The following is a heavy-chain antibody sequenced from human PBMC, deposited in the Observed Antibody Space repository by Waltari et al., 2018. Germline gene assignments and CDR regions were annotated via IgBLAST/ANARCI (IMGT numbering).Heavy chain of an antibody. D-gene: IGHD6-6*01. CDR3: ALNGDLGSSSSHFNN. CDR1: GYTFANHF. Sequence: QVQLVQSGAEVEKPGASVKLSRKASGYTFANHFIHWVRQAPGPGLEWMGVISPGGSSTSYPQRFQGRVTMTSDTSTSTVYMQLSSLRSDDTAVYFCALNGDLGSSSSHFNNWGQGTLVTVSS. V-gene: IGHV1-46*01. CDR2: ISPGGSST. J-gene: IGHJ4*02.